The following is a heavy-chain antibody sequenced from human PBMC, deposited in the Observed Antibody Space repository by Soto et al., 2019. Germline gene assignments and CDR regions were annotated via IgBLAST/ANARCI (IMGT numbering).Heavy chain of an antibody. CDR1: GYTFTSYG. D-gene: IGHD3-3*01. V-gene: IGHV1-18*01. CDR2: ISAYNGNT. CDR3: ARITFFGVVIADSTWFYP. Sequence: ASVKVTCKASGYTFTSYGISWVRQAPGQGLEWMGWISAYNGNTNYAQKLQGRVTMTTDTSTRTAYMELRSLSSDYTAVYYCARITFFGVVIADSTWFYPLCLGTLLTISS. J-gene: IGHJ5*02.